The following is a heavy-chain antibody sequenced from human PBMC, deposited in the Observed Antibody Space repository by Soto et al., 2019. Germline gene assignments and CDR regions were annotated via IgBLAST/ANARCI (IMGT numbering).Heavy chain of an antibody. D-gene: IGHD3-22*01. V-gene: IGHV1-2*04. CDR1: GYTFTGYY. CDR2: INPNSGGT. CDR3: ARAQDESSGYSSSDFDY. J-gene: IGHJ4*02. Sequence: ASAKVSCKASGYTFTGYYMHWVRPAPGKRLEWMGWINPNSGGTNYAQKFQGWVTMNRDTAISTAYMELSRLRSYGTAVYFCARAQDESSGYSSSDFDYWGQGTLVTVSS.